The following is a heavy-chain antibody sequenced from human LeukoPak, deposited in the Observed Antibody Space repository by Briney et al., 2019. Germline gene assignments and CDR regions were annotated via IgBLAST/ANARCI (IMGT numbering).Heavy chain of an antibody. Sequence: PGGSLRLSCAASGFTFSSYAMSWVRPAPGKGLEWVSAISGSGGSTYYADSVKGRFTISRDNSKNTLYLQMNSLRAEDTAVYYCAKEWYSSGWYLGYFDYWGQGTLVTVSS. V-gene: IGHV3-23*01. CDR3: AKEWYSSGWYLGYFDY. CDR2: ISGSGGST. J-gene: IGHJ4*02. D-gene: IGHD6-19*01. CDR1: GFTFSSYA.